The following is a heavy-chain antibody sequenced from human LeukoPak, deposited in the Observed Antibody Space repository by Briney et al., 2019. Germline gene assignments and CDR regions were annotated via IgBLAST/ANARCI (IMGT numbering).Heavy chain of an antibody. CDR2: IYSGGST. D-gene: IGHD6-19*01. V-gene: IGHV3-53*01. CDR3: ARDRAAVAYWYFDL. J-gene: IGHJ2*01. CDR1: GFTVSSNY. Sequence: GGSLRLSCAASGFTVSSNYMSWVRQAPGKGLEWVSVIYSGGSTYYADSVKGRFTISRDNSKSTLHLQMNSLRAEDTTVYYCARDRAAVAYWYFDLWGRGTLVTVSS.